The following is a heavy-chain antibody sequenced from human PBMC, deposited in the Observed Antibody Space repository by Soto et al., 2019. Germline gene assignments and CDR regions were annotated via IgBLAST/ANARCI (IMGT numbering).Heavy chain of an antibody. V-gene: IGHV3-48*03. D-gene: IGHD2-21*01. CDR3: ATVAPFILGSPF. Sequence: GGSLRLSCTASGFDFSGSEMNWFRQAPGKGLEWVAYITGSGGVMFHADSVKGRFSISRDNAKNSLFLEMSDLTADDTGVYYCATVAPFILGSPFWGQGTLVTVYS. CDR2: ITGSGGVM. CDR1: GFDFSGSE. J-gene: IGHJ4*02.